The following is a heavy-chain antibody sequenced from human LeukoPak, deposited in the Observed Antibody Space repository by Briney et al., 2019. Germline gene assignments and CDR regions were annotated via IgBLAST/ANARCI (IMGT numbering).Heavy chain of an antibody. CDR2: IYTSGST. J-gene: IGHJ4*02. V-gene: IGHV4-61*02. CDR1: GGSISSGSYY. D-gene: IGHD3-22*01. Sequence: SETLSLTCTVSGGSISSGSYYWSWIRQPAGKGLEWIGRIYTSGSTNYNPSLKSRVTISVDTSKNQFSLKLSSVTAADTAVYYCATSSGYSQAFDYWGQGTLVTVSS. CDR3: ATSSGYSQAFDY.